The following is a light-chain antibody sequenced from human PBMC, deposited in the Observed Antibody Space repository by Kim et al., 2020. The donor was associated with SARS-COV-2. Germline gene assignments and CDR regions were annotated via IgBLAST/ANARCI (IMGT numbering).Light chain of an antibody. CDR2: DVS. CDR3: CSYAGSYTWV. V-gene: IGLV2-11*01. CDR1: SRDFVGYHY. Sequence: GQSVTTSSTATSRDFVGYHYVSWYQHHPGKAPTLMIYDVSKRPSGVPDRFSGSKSGNTASLTISGLQAEDEADYYCCSYAGSYTWVFGTGTKVTVL. J-gene: IGLJ1*01.